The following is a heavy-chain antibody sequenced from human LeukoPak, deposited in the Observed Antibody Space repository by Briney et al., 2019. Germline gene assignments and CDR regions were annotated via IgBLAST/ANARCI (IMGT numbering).Heavy chain of an antibody. D-gene: IGHD6-13*01. CDR2: IYPGDSDT. J-gene: IGHJ4*02. Sequence: GESLKISCKGSGYSFSTNWIGWVRQMPGKGLEWMGIIYPGDSDTRYSPSFQGQVTISADKSITTAYLQWSSLKASDTAMYYCAKNSGRSSSPRFDYWGQGTLVTVSS. CDR3: AKNSGRSSSPRFDY. V-gene: IGHV5-51*01. CDR1: GYSFSTNW.